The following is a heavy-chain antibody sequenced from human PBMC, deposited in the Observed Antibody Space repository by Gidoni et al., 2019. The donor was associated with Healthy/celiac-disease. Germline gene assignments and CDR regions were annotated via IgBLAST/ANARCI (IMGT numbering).Heavy chain of an antibody. CDR2: ISWDGGST. Sequence: EVQLVESGGVVVQPGGSLRLSCAASGSTFDDYTMHWVRQAPGKGLEWVSLISWDGGSTYYADSVKGRFTISRDNSKNSLYLQMNSLRTEDTALYYCAKDRDRDDSSGYLFDYWGQGTLVTVSS. J-gene: IGHJ4*02. CDR3: AKDRDRDDSSGYLFDY. D-gene: IGHD3-22*01. V-gene: IGHV3-43*01. CDR1: GSTFDDYT.